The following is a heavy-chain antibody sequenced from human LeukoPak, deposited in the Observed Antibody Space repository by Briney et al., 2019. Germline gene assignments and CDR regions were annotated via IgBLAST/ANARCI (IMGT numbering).Heavy chain of an antibody. D-gene: IGHD6-6*01. J-gene: IGHJ5*02. CDR3: ARVIAARSTGFDP. V-gene: IGHV3-21*01. Sequence: GGSLRLSCAASGFTFSSYSMNWVRQAPGKGLEWVSSISSSSSYIYYADSVKGRFTISRDNAKNSLYLQMNSLRAEDTAVYYCARVIAARSTGFDPWGQGTLVTVSS. CDR2: ISSSSSYI. CDR1: GFTFSSYS.